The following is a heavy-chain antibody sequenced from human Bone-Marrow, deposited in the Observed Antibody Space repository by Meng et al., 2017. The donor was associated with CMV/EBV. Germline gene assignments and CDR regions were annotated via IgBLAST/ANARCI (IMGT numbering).Heavy chain of an antibody. D-gene: IGHD2/OR15-2a*01. V-gene: IGHV3-30-3*01. CDR1: GLTFSTYA. CDR2: ISYDGSKK. CDR3: TRDENIGSPLPGDY. J-gene: IGHJ4*02. Sequence: VSGLTFSTYAMHWVRQAPGKGLEWVAIISYDGSKKYYADSVKGRFTISRDNSKNTLYLQMNSLTAEDTAVYYCTRDENIGSPLPGDYWGQGTLVTVSS.